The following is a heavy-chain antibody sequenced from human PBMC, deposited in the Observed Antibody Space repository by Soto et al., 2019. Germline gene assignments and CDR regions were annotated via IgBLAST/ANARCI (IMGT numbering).Heavy chain of an antibody. CDR2: ITSSGDTI. V-gene: IGHV3-48*01. D-gene: IGHD3-16*01. CDR3: ARDRSIAQLRSPNY. J-gene: IGHJ4*02. Sequence: DVQLVESGGGLVQPGGSLRLSCAGSGFTFSSYSMNWVRQAPGKGLEWISYITSSGDTIYYADSVKGRFTSSRDNAKNSLYLQMNSLRAEDTAVYYCARDRSIAQLRSPNYWGQGTLVTVSS. CDR1: GFTFSSYS.